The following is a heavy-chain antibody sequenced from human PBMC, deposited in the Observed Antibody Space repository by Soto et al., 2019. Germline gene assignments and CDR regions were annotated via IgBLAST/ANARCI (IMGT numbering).Heavy chain of an antibody. CDR1: GYTFGIYG. CDR3: ARESVCSGTSCPWDY. J-gene: IGHJ4*02. Sequence: QVQLVQSGAEVKKPGASVKVSCQASGYTFGIYGLTWVGQAPGQGPEWMGWISPSSGRTKYAQKFQGRVTMTTQTSTNTAHMELRSLTSDDTAVYYCARESVCSGTSCPWDYWGQGTLVTVSS. V-gene: IGHV1-18*01. CDR2: ISPSSGRT. D-gene: IGHD2-2*01.